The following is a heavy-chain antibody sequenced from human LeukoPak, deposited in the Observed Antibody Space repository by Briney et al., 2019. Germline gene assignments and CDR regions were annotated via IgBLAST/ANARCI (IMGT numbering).Heavy chain of an antibody. CDR2: VHPNNGDT. Sequence: ASVKVSCKASGYTFSGTGWYLYWLRQAPGQGLECMGWVHPNNGDTAYAQKFEGRVAMTRDTSISTAYMELRRLRPDDTAVYFCARDGPAQMVDLDYWGQGTLVTVSS. CDR1: GYTFSGTGWY. V-gene: IGHV1-2*02. D-gene: IGHD3-10*01. CDR3: ARDGPAQMVDLDY. J-gene: IGHJ4*02.